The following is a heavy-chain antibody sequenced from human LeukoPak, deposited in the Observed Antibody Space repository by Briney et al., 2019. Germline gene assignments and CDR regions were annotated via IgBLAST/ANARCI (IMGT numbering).Heavy chain of an antibody. V-gene: IGHV1-2*02. CDR3: AREMYYDSSGYLGVNWFDP. CDR2: INPNSGGT. J-gene: IGHJ5*02. Sequence: GASVKVSCKASGYTFTGYYMHWVRHAPGQGLERMGWINPNSGGTNYAQKFQGRVTMTRDTSISTAYMELSRLRSDDTAVYYCAREMYYDSSGYLGVNWFDPWGQGTLVTVSS. D-gene: IGHD3-22*01. CDR1: GYTFTGYY.